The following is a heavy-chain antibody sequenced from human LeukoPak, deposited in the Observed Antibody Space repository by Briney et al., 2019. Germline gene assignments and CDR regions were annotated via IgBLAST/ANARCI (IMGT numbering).Heavy chain of an antibody. CDR1: GGSIRSYY. Sequence: SETLSLTCTVSGGSIRSYYWSWIRQPPGKGLEWVGYIFYSGTTDSNPSLRSRVTISVDTSKNQFSLKLSSVTAADTAVYYCARTYCSGGSCHFDYWGQGTLVTVSS. J-gene: IGHJ4*02. CDR3: ARTYCSGGSCHFDY. V-gene: IGHV4-59*08. D-gene: IGHD2-15*01. CDR2: IFYSGTT.